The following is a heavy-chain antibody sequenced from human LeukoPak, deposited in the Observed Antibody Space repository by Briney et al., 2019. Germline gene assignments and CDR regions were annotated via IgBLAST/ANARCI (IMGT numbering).Heavy chain of an antibody. CDR2: ITSSGGST. V-gene: IGHV3-23*01. Sequence: PGGSLRLSCAASGFTFSSYAMSWVRQAPGKGLEWVSAITSSGGSTYYVDSVKGRFTISRDNSKNTLYLQVNSLRAEDTAVYYCAKLYYYDNSGLWDSWGQGTLVTVSS. CDR3: AKLYYYDNSGLWDS. J-gene: IGHJ4*02. D-gene: IGHD3-22*01. CDR1: GFTFSSYA.